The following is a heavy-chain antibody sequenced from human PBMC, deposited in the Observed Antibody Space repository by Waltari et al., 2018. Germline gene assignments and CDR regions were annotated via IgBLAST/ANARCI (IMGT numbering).Heavy chain of an antibody. D-gene: IGHD3-10*01. Sequence: QVQLVQPGAAVRKPGAPVEAYCKVTGYTFSDNYIHRVRQAPGQGLEWMGWINPNTGGAKSVGKFQGRVALTSDTSTSSAYMELRSLTSDDTAVYFCTRDLAQVGVTLVQGVRFDHWGQGTLVTVSS. CDR2: INPNTGGA. CDR3: TRDLAQVGVTLVQGVRFDH. CDR1: GYTFSDNY. J-gene: IGHJ4*02. V-gene: IGHV1-2*02.